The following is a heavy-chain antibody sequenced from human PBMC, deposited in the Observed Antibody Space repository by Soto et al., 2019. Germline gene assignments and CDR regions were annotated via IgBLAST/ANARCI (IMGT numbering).Heavy chain of an antibody. V-gene: IGHV4-59*08. Sequence: QVQVQQSGPGLVKPSETLSLTCTVSSGPSKSHNWGWIRQPPGRGLEWIGYVYDPWSTGYNPSLKSRVTVSADTSTNRISLTLRFVTAADTAVYYCVRQGIGFLHGLVDVWGQGTTVIVSS. J-gene: IGHJ6*01. CDR1: SGPSKSHN. CDR2: VYDPWST. CDR3: VRQGIGFLHGLVDV. D-gene: IGHD3-10*01.